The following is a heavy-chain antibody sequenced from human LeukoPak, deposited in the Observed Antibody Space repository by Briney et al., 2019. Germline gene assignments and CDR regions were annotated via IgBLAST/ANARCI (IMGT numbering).Heavy chain of an antibody. Sequence: SETLSLTYTVSGGSISSGSYYWSWIRQPAGTGLEWIGEITHSGSPNYNPSLKSRVTISIDTSKDQFSLKLSSVTAADTAVYFCARVGNWNYWFDPWGQGTLVTVSS. V-gene: IGHV4-61*10. D-gene: IGHD1-7*01. CDR2: ITHSGSP. J-gene: IGHJ5*02. CDR3: ARVGNWNYWFDP. CDR1: GGSISSGSYY.